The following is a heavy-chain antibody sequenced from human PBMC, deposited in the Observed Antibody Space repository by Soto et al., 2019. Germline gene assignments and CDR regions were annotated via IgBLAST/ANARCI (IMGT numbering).Heavy chain of an antibody. V-gene: IGHV1-24*01. Sequence: GASVKVSCKVSGYTLTELSMHWVRQAPGKGLEWMGGFDPEDGETIYAQKFQGRVTMTEDTSTDTAYMELSSLRSEDTAVYYCATDLEGLAIYDYWGQGTLVTVS. CDR2: FDPEDGET. D-gene: IGHD3-3*02. CDR3: ATDLEGLAIYDY. J-gene: IGHJ4*02. CDR1: GYTLTELS.